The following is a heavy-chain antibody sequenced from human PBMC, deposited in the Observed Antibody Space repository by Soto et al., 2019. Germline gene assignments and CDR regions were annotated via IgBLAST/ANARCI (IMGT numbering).Heavy chain of an antibody. CDR1: GGSISSPGYY. D-gene: IGHD3-16*01. CDR3: ATGRWGAYGSPAGWFAP. V-gene: IGHV4-31*03. J-gene: IGHJ5*02. CDR2: IFHSGTT. Sequence: QVRLQESGPGLVKPSKTLSLTCSVSGGSISSPGYYWTWIRQQPGKSLEWIGHIFHSGTTSYNPSLQSRVTISSETSENQFSLNRTSVTAADTAVYFCATGRWGAYGSPAGWFAPWGRGTLVSVSS.